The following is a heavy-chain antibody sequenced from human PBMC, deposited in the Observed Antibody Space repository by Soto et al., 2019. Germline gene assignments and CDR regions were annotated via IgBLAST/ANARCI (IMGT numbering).Heavy chain of an antibody. CDR3: ARASGESYPGSRVFDS. Sequence: EVQLLESGGDLVQPGGSLRLSCAASGFTFSSNAMSWVRQAPGKGLEWVSVITNTGGDTLYADSMKGRFTISRDNSKNALYLQMKSLRAEDTAIYYCARASGESYPGSRVFDSWGQGTRVTVSS. V-gene: IGHV3-23*01. CDR1: GFTFSSNA. D-gene: IGHD3-10*01. CDR2: ITNTGGDT. J-gene: IGHJ4*02.